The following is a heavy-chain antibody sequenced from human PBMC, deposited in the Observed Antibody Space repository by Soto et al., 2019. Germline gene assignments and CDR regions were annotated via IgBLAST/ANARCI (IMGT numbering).Heavy chain of an antibody. CDR1: GGSISSGDYY. D-gene: IGHD3-10*01. CDR2: IYYSGST. V-gene: IGHV4-30-4*01. Sequence: SETLSLTCAVSGGSISSGDYYWSWIRQPPGKGLEWIGYIYYSGSTYYNPSFKSRVTISVDTSKNQFSLKLISVTAADTAVYYFARLKLTSMVRGVIIAYYFDYWGQ. J-gene: IGHJ4*02. CDR3: ARLKLTSMVRGVIIAYYFDY.